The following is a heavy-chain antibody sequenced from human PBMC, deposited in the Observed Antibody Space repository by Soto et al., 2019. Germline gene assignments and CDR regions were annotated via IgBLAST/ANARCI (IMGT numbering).Heavy chain of an antibody. V-gene: IGHV3-7*03. D-gene: IGHD5-18*01. CDR2: IKKDGTEK. CDR3: VTGYHSDY. CDR1: GISTSSYW. J-gene: IGHJ4*02. Sequence: GGSLRLSCAGSGISTSSYWMGWVRQAPGRGLEWVASIKKDGTEKYYMDSLKGRFTISRDNALNSVYLQMNSLRAEDTAVYFCVTGYHSDYWGQGTLVTVSS.